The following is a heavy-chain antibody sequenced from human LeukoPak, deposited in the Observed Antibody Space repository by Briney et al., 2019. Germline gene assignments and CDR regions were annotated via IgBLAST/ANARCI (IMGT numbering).Heavy chain of an antibody. CDR3: AIVMVYASTYYYYMDV. Sequence: SVKVSCKASGGTFSSYAISWVRQAPGQGLEWMGRIIPIFGTANYAQKFQGRVTITTDESTSTAYMELSSLRSEDTAVYYCAIVMVYASTYYYYMDVWGKGTTVTVSS. J-gene: IGHJ6*03. CDR1: GGTFSSYA. CDR2: IIPIFGTA. D-gene: IGHD2-8*01. V-gene: IGHV1-69*05.